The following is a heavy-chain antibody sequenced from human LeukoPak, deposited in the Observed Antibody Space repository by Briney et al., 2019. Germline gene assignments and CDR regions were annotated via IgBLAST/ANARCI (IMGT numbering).Heavy chain of an antibody. Sequence: GGSLRLSCAASEFSVGSNYMTWVRQAPGKGLEWVSSITSSSSYIYYADSLKGRFTISRDNAKNSLYLQMNSLRAEDTAVYYCARDLLYYDSSGGDYWGQGTLVTVSS. CDR2: ITSSSSYI. CDR3: ARDLLYYDSSGGDY. CDR1: EFSVGSNY. V-gene: IGHV3-21*01. J-gene: IGHJ4*02. D-gene: IGHD3-22*01.